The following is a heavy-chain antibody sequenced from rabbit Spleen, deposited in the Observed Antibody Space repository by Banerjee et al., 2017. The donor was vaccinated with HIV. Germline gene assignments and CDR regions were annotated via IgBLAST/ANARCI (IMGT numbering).Heavy chain of an antibody. CDR1: GFSFSGSYY. CDR3: ARDAGTGDYIDVYFNL. D-gene: IGHD8-1*01. Sequence: QEQLEESGGGLVQPEGSLTLACTASGFSFSGSYYMCWVRQAPGKGLEWIACIDTGSGSTYYASWAKGRFTISKSSSTTVTLQMTSLTAADTATYFCARDAGTGDYIDVYFNLWGPGTLVTVS. V-gene: IGHV1S45*01. CDR2: IDTGSGST. J-gene: IGHJ4*01.